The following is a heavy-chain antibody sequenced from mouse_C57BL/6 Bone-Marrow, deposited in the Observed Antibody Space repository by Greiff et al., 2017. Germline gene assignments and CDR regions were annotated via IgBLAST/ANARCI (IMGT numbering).Heavy chain of an antibody. D-gene: IGHD2-1*01. CDR2: IDPSDSYT. V-gene: IGHV1-69*01. CDR1: GYTFTSYW. Sequence: VQLQQPGAELVMPGASVKLSCKASGYTFTSYWMHWVKQRPGQCLEWIGEIDPSDSYTNYNQKFKGKSTLTVDKSSSTAYMQLSRLTAADSAVYYCAIGYGNFVLAWFSYWGQGTLVTVSA. J-gene: IGHJ3*01. CDR3: AIGYGNFVLAWFSY.